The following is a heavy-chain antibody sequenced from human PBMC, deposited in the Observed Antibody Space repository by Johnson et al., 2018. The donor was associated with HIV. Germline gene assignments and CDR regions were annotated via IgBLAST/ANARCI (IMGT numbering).Heavy chain of an antibody. CDR1: GFTFSSYA. V-gene: IGHV3-23*04. D-gene: IGHD6-13*01. Sequence: VQLVESGGELVRPGGSLTLSCAASGFTFSSYAMSWVRPAPGKGLEWVSSIPASGTDTYYADSVKGRFTISRDKAKNSLYLQMNSLRAEDTALYYCARLMAARTLDDAFDIWGQGTMVTVSS. J-gene: IGHJ3*02. CDR2: IPASGTDT. CDR3: ARLMAARTLDDAFDI.